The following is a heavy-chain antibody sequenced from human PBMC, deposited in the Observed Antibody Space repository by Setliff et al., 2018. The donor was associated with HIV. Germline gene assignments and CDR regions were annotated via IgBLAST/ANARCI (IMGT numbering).Heavy chain of an antibody. V-gene: IGHV4-34*01. CDR3: ARGGGITWRSYSFDY. CDR2: INHSHST. J-gene: IGHJ4*02. D-gene: IGHD3-10*01. CDR1: GESFSGYY. Sequence: SETLSLTCAVYGESFSGYYWSWIRQPPGKGLEWIGEINHSHSTTYNPSLESRPTLSVDTSKKQFSLTLSSVTAADTAVYYCARGGGITWRSYSFDYWGQGTLVTVSS.